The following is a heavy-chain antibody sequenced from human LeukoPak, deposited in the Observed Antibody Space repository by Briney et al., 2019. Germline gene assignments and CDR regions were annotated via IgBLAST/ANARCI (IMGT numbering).Heavy chain of an antibody. CDR2: IYYSGST. D-gene: IGHD4-17*01. CDR1: GGSISSYY. J-gene: IGHJ5*02. V-gene: IGHV4-59*01. Sequence: SETLSLTCTVSGGSISSYYWSWIRQPPGKGLEWIGYIYYSGSTNYNPSLKSRVTISVDTSKNQFSLKLSSVTAADTAVYYCARHTVTTWGSWFDPWGQGTLVTVSS. CDR3: ARHTVTTWGSWFDP.